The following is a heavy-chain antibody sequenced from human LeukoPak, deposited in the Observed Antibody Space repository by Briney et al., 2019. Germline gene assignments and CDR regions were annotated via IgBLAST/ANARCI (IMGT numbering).Heavy chain of an antibody. CDR2: ISSSSSYI. V-gene: IGHV3-21*01. Sequence: PGGSLRLSCAASGFTFSSYSMNWVRQAPGKGLEWVSSISSSSSYIYYAGSVKGRFTIPRDNAKNSLYLKMNSLRAEDTAVYYCARATPIAYYFDYWGQGTLVTVSS. CDR3: ARATPIAYYFDY. D-gene: IGHD6-13*01. J-gene: IGHJ4*02. CDR1: GFTFSSYS.